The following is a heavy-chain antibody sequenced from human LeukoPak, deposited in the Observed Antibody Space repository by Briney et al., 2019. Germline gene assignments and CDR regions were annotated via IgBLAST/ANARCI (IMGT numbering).Heavy chain of an antibody. J-gene: IGHJ3*02. D-gene: IGHD7-27*01. Sequence: SETLSLTCTVSGGSISSYYWSWIRQPPGKGLEWIGYIYYSGITNYNPSLKSRVTISVDTSKNQSSLNLSSVTAADTAVFYCARHPGAYDAFDIWGQGTMVTVSS. V-gene: IGHV4-59*08. CDR2: IYYSGIT. CDR3: ARHPGAYDAFDI. CDR1: GGSISSYY.